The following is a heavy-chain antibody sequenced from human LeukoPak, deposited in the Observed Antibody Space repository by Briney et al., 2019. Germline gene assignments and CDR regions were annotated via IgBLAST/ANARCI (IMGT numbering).Heavy chain of an antibody. CDR3: ASRMLTTGPYWFDP. J-gene: IGHJ5*02. V-gene: IGHV1-69*04. CDR2: IIPILGIA. Sequence: SVKLSCKASGGTFSSYAISWVRQAPGQGLEWMGRIIPILGIANYAQKFQGRVTITADNSTSTAYMELSSLRSEDTAVYYCASRMLTTGPYWFDPWGQGTLVTVSS. D-gene: IGHD4-17*01. CDR1: GGTFSSYA.